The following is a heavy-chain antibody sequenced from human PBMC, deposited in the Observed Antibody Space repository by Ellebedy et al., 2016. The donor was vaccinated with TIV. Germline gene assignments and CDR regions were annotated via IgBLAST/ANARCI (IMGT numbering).Heavy chain of an antibody. Sequence: PGGSLRLSCAASEFTFSTYHMHWVRQAPGKGLEWVSVIYSANKTHYADSVKGRFTISRDNFKNTIYLQMHRVRAEDTALYYCVRERMPMPTWGQGTLVTVSS. CDR1: EFTFSTYH. J-gene: IGHJ4*02. V-gene: IGHV3-66*01. D-gene: IGHD2-2*01. CDR3: VRERMPMPT. CDR2: IYSANKT.